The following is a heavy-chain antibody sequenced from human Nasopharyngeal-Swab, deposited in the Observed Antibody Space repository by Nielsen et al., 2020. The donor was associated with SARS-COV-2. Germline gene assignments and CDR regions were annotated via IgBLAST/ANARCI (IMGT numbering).Heavy chain of an antibody. J-gene: IGHJ1*01. CDR3: ARLGDSSGYYYPEYFQH. Sequence: SETLSLTCTVSGGSISSYYWSWIRQPPGKGLEWIGYIYYSGSTNYNPSLKRRFTISVDTSKNQFSLKLSSVTAADTAVYYCARLGDSSGYYYPEYFQHWGQGTLVTVSS. D-gene: IGHD3-22*01. CDR1: GGSISSYY. V-gene: IGHV4-59*08. CDR2: IYYSGST.